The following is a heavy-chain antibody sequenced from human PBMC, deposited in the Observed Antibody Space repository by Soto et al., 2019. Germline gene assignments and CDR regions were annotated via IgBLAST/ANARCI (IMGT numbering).Heavy chain of an antibody. Sequence: QVQLVQSGAEVQKPGSSVKVSCKASGGTFSSYAISWVRQAPGQGLEWMGGISAYNGNTNYAQKLQGRVTMTTDTSTSTAYMELRSLRSDDTAVYYCARKDLEKTVDYWGQGTLVTVSS. CDR1: GGTFSSYA. J-gene: IGHJ4*02. D-gene: IGHD3-3*01. CDR3: ARKDLEKTVDY. CDR2: ISAYNGNT. V-gene: IGHV1-18*01.